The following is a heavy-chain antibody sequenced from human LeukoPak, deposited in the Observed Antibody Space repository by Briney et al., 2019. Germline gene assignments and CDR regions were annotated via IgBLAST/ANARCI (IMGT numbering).Heavy chain of an antibody. CDR2: MYYSGST. J-gene: IGHJ5*02. D-gene: IGHD3-22*01. V-gene: IGHV4-30-4*01. CDR3: ARPYYYDTRIDP. CDR1: GGSITSGDYY. Sequence: SETLSLTCTVSGGSITSGDYYWSWIRQPPGKGLEWIAYMYYSGSTYYNPSLKSRVTMSADTSKNQFSLKLSSVTAADTAVYYCARPYYYDTRIDPWGQGTLVTVSS.